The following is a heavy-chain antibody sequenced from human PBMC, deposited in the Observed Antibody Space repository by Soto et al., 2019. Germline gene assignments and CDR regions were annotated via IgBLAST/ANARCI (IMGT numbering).Heavy chain of an antibody. CDR1: GFTFSSYG. J-gene: IGHJ6*02. Sequence: TGGSLRLSCAASGFTFSSYGMHWVRQAPGKGLEWVAVIWYDGSNKYYADSVKGRFTISRDNSKNTLYLQMNSLRAEDTAVYYCARDQYYGSGSYYPYYYYGMDVWGQGTTVTVSS. D-gene: IGHD3-10*01. CDR2: IWYDGSNK. CDR3: ARDQYYGSGSYYPYYYYGMDV. V-gene: IGHV3-33*01.